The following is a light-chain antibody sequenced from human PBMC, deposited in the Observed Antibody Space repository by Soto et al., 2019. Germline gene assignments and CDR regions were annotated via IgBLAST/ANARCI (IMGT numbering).Light chain of an antibody. CDR3: QHYNNWPIT. CDR1: QSVASN. J-gene: IGKJ5*01. V-gene: IGKV3-15*01. CDR2: GTS. Sequence: SPASLSVSPGESFTLSCRASQSVASNLAWYQQKPGQPPRLLIFGTSTRATGVPARSSGSGSGTDFTLTISSLQAADFAVYHCQHYNNWPITFGQGTRLEIK.